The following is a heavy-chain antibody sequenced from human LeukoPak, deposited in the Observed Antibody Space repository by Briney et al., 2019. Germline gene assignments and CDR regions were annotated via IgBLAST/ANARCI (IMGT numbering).Heavy chain of an antibody. Sequence: PGGSLRLSCAASGFTFSSYSMNWVRQAPGKGLEWVSGISGSGTNTYYADSVKGRFTISRDNSKNTLYLQMNSLRAEDTAVYYCAKKGCSGGSCYLTGYYFDYWGQGTLVTVSS. CDR2: ISGSGTNT. D-gene: IGHD2-15*01. CDR3: AKKGCSGGSCYLTGYYFDY. J-gene: IGHJ4*02. V-gene: IGHV3-23*01. CDR1: GFTFSSYS.